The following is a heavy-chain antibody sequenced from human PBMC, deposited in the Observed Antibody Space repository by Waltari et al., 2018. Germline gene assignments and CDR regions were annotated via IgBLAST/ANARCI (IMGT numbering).Heavy chain of an antibody. V-gene: IGHV1-2*06. J-gene: IGHJ6*02. D-gene: IGHD6-13*01. Sequence: QVQLVQSGSEVKKPGASVKVSCKASGYTFTGYSMHWVRQAPGQGLGWMGRINPNSGGTNYAQKVQGRVTRTRDTSNSTAYMERSRLRSDDTAGYYCASRAAAGYYYYGMDGWGQGTTVTVSS. CDR1: GYTFTGYS. CDR2: INPNSGGT. CDR3: ASRAAAGYYYYGMDG.